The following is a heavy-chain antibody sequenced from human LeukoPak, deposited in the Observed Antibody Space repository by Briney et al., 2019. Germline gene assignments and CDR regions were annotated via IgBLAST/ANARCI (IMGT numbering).Heavy chain of an antibody. J-gene: IGHJ4*02. V-gene: IGHV4-59*01. D-gene: IGHD6-19*01. CDR1: GGSISSYY. CDR2: IFYSGST. CDR3: ARYSSGWLDY. Sequence: PSETLSLTCTVSGGSISSYYWSWIRQPPGKGLEWIGYIFYSGSTNYNPSLKSRVTISVDTSKNQFSLRLSSVTAADTAAYYCARYSSGWLDYWGQGTLVTVSS.